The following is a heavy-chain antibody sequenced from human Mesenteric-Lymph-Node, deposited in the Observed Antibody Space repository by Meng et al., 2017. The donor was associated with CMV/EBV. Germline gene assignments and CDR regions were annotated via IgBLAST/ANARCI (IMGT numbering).Heavy chain of an antibody. Sequence: GESLKISCAASGFTFSSYEMNWVRQAPGKGLEWVSTISCSGSTTHYADSVKGRFTISRDNAKNTLYLQMNSLRVEDTAVYYCGRGGLEYSGYDWVDDWGQGTLVTVSS. J-gene: IGHJ4*02. CDR2: ISCSGSTT. D-gene: IGHD5-12*01. CDR3: GRGGLEYSGYDWVDD. V-gene: IGHV3-48*03. CDR1: GFTFSSYE.